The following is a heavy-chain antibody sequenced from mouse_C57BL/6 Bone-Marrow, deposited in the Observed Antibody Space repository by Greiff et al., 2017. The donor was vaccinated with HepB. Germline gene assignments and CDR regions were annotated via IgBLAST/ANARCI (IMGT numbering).Heavy chain of an antibody. J-gene: IGHJ2*01. V-gene: IGHV1-64*01. Sequence: QVQLQQPGAELVKPGASVKLSCKASGYTFTSYWMHWVKQRPGQGLEWIGMIHPNSGSTNYNEKFKSKTTLTVDKSSSTAYMQLSSLTSEHSAFYYCARGHVYFRSYYFDYWGQGTTLTVSS. D-gene: IGHD2-1*01. CDR3: ARGHVYFRSYYFDY. CDR2: IHPNSGST. CDR1: GYTFTSYW.